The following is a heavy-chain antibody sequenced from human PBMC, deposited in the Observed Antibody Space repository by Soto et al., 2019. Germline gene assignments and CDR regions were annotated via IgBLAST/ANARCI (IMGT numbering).Heavy chain of an antibody. Sequence: QVQLVQSGAEVKEPGASVKVSCRASGYTFANYDINWLRQAAGQGLEWMGWMSPSSGDTGYAQKFQGRVTMTRDTSINTAYVELSSLRSEDTAFYYCARGVDAGVDYWGQGTLVTVSS. CDR2: MSPSSGDT. CDR3: ARGVDAGVDY. J-gene: IGHJ4*02. V-gene: IGHV1-8*01. D-gene: IGHD3-10*01. CDR1: GYTFANYD.